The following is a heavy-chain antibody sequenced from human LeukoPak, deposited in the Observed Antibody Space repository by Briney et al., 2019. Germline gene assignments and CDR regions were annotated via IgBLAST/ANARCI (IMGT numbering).Heavy chain of an antibody. V-gene: IGHV3-48*04. CDR3: ARAVAGPVDAFDI. D-gene: IGHD6-19*01. Sequence: GGSLRLSCAASGFTFSSYSMNWVRQAPGKGLEWVSYISSSSSTIYYADSVKGRFTISRDNAKNSLYLQMNSLRAEDTAVYYCARAVAGPVDAFDIWGQGTTVTVSS. CDR1: GFTFSSYS. CDR2: ISSSSSTI. J-gene: IGHJ3*02.